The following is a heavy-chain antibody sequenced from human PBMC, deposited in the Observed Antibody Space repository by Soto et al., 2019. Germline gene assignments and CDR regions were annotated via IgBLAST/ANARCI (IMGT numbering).Heavy chain of an antibody. CDR3: VRHSNSGSYYSDY. J-gene: IGHJ4*02. CDR2: IYYSGST. V-gene: IGHV4-31*03. CDR1: GGSISSGGYY. Sequence: PWETLSLTCTVSGGSISSGGYYWSWIRQHPGKGLEWIGNIYYSGSTYYNPSLKSRVTISVDTSKNQFSLKLSSVTAADTAVYYCVRHSNSGSYYSDYWGQGSLV. D-gene: IGHD1-26*01.